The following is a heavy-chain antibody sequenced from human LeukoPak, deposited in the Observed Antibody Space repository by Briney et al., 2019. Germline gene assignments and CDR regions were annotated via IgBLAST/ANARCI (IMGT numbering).Heavy chain of an antibody. Sequence: PSETLSLTCTVSGGSISSYYWSWIRQPPGKGLEWIGYIYYSGSTNYNPSLKSRVTISVDTSKNQFSLKLSSVTAADTAVYYCARGIVPGSRPYYGSGSYYTNWFDPWGQGTLVTVSS. CDR2: IYYSGST. CDR1: GGSISSYY. CDR3: ARGIVPGSRPYYGSGSYYTNWFDP. V-gene: IGHV4-59*01. J-gene: IGHJ5*02. D-gene: IGHD3-10*01.